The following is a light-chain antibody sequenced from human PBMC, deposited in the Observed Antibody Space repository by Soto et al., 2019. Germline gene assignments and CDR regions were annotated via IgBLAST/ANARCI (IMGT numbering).Light chain of an antibody. CDR2: GAS. CDR3: QQYGTSPRT. J-gene: IGKJ1*01. V-gene: IGKV3-20*01. CDR1: QSIISNY. Sequence: EIVLTQSPATLSLSPGARATLSCRASQSIISNYLAWFQQKPGQAPRLLIYGASTRATGIPDRFSGCGSGTDFTLTISRLEPEDFAFYYCQQYGTSPRTCGQGTKV.